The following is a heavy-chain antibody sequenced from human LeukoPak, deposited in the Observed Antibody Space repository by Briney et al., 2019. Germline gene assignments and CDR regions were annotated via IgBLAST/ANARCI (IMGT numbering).Heavy chain of an antibody. CDR3: ARDFRGYSYGYNY. CDR1: GFTFSDYY. D-gene: IGHD5-18*01. J-gene: IGHJ4*02. Sequence: GGSLRLSCAASGFTFSDYYMSWIRQAPGKGLEWVSYISSSSSTIYYADSVKGRFTISRDNAKNSLYLQMNSLGAEDTAVYYCARDFRGYSYGYNYWGQGTLVTVSS. V-gene: IGHV3-11*04. CDR2: ISSSSSTI.